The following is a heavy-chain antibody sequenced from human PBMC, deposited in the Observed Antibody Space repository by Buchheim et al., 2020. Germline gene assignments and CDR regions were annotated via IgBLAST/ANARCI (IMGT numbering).Heavy chain of an antibody. CDR1: GVSINTGTFY. V-gene: IGHV4-31*03. Sequence: QVQLQESGPGLVKPSQTLSLTCTVSGVSINTGTFYWSWIRQHPGKGLEWIGYVYYTGRAYSNPSLKSRVSMSVDTSSNLSSLNLASVTAADTAAYYCARDRGAHDFGPIDYWGQGAL. D-gene: IGHD4-17*01. J-gene: IGHJ4*02. CDR3: ARDRGAHDFGPIDY. CDR2: VYYTGRA.